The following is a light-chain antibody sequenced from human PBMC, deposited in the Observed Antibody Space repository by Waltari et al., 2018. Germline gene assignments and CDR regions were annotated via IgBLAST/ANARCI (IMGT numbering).Light chain of an antibody. CDR1: QSVSNY. V-gene: IGKV3-11*01. CDR3: QQRAKWPLT. J-gene: IGKJ4*01. CDR2: DTS. Sequence: DIVLTQSPAKLSLSPGERATLSCRASQSVSNYLAWYQQKPGQAPTLLIYDTSNRATDIPARFSGSGSGTDFTLTITSLEPGDSAIYYCQQRAKWPLTFGGGTRVETK.